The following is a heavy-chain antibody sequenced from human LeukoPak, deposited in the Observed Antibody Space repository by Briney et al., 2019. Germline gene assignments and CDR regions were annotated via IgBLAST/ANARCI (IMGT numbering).Heavy chain of an antibody. CDR1: GVSISNYY. CDR2: IYNSGRT. CDR3: ARGYIY. J-gene: IGHJ4*02. Sequence: SETLSLTCIVSGVSISNYYWSWIRQPPGKGLEWIGYIYNSGRTSYNPYFKGRVSISADMPRNQVSLRLTSVTAADTAVYYCARGYIYWGQGVLVTVSS. D-gene: IGHD3-9*01. V-gene: IGHV4-4*08.